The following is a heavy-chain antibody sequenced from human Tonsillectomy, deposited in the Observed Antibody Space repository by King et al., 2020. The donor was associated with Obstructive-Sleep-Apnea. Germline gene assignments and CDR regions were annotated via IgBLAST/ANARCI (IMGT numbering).Heavy chain of an antibody. J-gene: IGHJ5*02. D-gene: IGHD2-21*01. V-gene: IGHV4-59*11. CDR2: IHYTGTV. CDR1: GASINSHY. CDR3: AREISVVVEFISQTWGPGYIDR. Sequence: VQLQESGPGLVKPAETLSLTCTVSGASINSHYWSWIRQTPGKGLEWIGDIHYTGTVAYNAALKSRVSISLDTSKNQFSLSLTSVTTADTALYYCAREISVVVEFISQTWGPGYIDRWGPGTQVTVSS.